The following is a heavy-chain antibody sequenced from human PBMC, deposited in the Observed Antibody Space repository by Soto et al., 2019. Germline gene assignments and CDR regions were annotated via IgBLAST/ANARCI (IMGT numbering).Heavy chain of an antibody. CDR2: ISGSGGRS. J-gene: IGHJ4*02. CDR3: AKAYFVWASEQTYSVDY. Sequence: EVQLLDSGGGLVQPGGSLRLSCAASGVTFSNYAMTWVRQGPGKGLEWVSGISGSGGRSYYADSVKGRFTISRENSKSTLYLQMNSLRAGDTAVYYCAKAYFVWASEQTYSVDYWGQGTLFTVSS. CDR1: GVTFSNYA. D-gene: IGHD3-16*01. V-gene: IGHV3-23*01.